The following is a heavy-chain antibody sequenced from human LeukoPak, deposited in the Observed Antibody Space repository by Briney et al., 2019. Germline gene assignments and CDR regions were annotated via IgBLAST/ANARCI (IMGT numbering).Heavy chain of an antibody. CDR3: ARTIVVVPYNYYYYYGMDV. Sequence: SETLSLTCAVYGGSFSGYYWSWIRQPPGKGLEWIGEINHSGSTNYNPSLKSRVTISVDTSKNQFSLKLSSVTAADTAVYYCARTIVVVPYNYYYYYGMDVWGQGTTVTVSS. D-gene: IGHD2-2*01. CDR2: INHSGST. CDR1: GGSFSGYY. V-gene: IGHV4-34*01. J-gene: IGHJ6*02.